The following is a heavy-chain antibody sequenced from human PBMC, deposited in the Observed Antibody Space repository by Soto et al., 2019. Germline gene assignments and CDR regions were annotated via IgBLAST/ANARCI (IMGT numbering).Heavy chain of an antibody. CDR1: GFTFSSYG. CDR3: AKDAYGYFQH. J-gene: IGHJ1*01. D-gene: IGHD2-8*01. V-gene: IGHV3-30*18. Sequence: GGSLRLSCAASGFTFSSYGMHWVRQAPGKGLEWVAVISYDGSNKYYADSVKGRFTISRDNSKNTLYLQMNSLRAEDTAVYYCAKDAYGYFQHWGQGTLVTVSS. CDR2: ISYDGSNK.